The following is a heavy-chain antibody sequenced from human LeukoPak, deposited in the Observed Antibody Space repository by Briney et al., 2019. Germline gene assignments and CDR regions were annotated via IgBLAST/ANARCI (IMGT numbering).Heavy chain of an antibody. CDR2: INHSGST. D-gene: IGHD6-13*01. CDR3: ARLTQYSSSWYRQHYYYYYMDV. CDR1: GGSFSGYY. V-gene: IGHV4-34*01. Sequence: SETLSLTCAVYGGSFSGYYWSWIRQPPGKGLEWIGEINHSGSTNYNPSLKSRVTISVDTSKNQFSLKLSSVTAADTAVYYCARLTQYSSSWYRQHYYYYYMDVWGKGTTVTISS. J-gene: IGHJ6*03.